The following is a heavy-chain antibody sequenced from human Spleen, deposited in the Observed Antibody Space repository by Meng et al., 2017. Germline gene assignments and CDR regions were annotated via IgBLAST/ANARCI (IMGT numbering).Heavy chain of an antibody. CDR3: SRGHPVAYSISWMRKAEYFQL. CDR1: GYPFTGDY. CDR2: INAGNGNT. J-gene: IGHJ1*01. Sequence: KRGAALKVTSNAFGYPFTGDYLHWLRHTPGQGLEWLGSINAGNGNTKYPQKFQSRGPLTRLQSSRKTYMELSSLRSEDTAVYYCSRGHPVAYSISWMRKAEYFQLWGQGTLVTVSS. V-gene: IGHV1-3*01. D-gene: IGHD6-13*01.